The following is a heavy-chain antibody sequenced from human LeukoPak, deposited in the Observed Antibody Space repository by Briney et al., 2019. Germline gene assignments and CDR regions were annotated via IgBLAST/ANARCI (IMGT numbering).Heavy chain of an antibody. V-gene: IGHV1-69*02. Sequence: SVKVSCKASGGTFSSYTISWVRQAPGQGLEWMGRIIPILGIANYAQKFQGRVTITADKSTSTAYMELSSLRSEDTAVYYCASPIRPYSSSWSGTNAFDIWGQGIMVTVSS. CDR3: ASPIRPYSSSWSGTNAFDI. CDR2: IIPILGIA. J-gene: IGHJ3*02. D-gene: IGHD6-13*01. CDR1: GGTFSSYT.